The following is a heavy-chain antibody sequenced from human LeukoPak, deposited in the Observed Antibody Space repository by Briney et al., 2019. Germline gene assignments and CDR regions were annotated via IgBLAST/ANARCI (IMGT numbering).Heavy chain of an antibody. Sequence: GESLKISCKGSGYSFTSYWIGWVRQMPGKGLEWMGIIYPGDSDTRYSPSSQGQVTISADKSISTAYLQWSSLKASDTAMYYCARGVRGVIGRSYYYMDVWGKGTTVTISS. D-gene: IGHD3-10*01. V-gene: IGHV5-51*01. J-gene: IGHJ6*03. CDR1: GYSFTSYW. CDR2: IYPGDSDT. CDR3: ARGVRGVIGRSYYYMDV.